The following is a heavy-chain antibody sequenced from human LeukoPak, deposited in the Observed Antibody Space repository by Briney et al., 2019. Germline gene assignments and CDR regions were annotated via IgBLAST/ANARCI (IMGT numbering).Heavy chain of an antibody. D-gene: IGHD3-9*01. J-gene: IGHJ5*02. Sequence: ATVKVSCKASGYTFTSYGISWVRQAPGQGLKWMGWISAYNGNTNYAQKLQGRVIMTTDTSTSTAYMELRSLRSDDTAVYYCARVEDLYYDILTGYQGPNWFDPWGQGTLVTVSS. CDR2: ISAYNGNT. CDR1: GYTFTSYG. V-gene: IGHV1-18*01. CDR3: ARVEDLYYDILTGYQGPNWFDP.